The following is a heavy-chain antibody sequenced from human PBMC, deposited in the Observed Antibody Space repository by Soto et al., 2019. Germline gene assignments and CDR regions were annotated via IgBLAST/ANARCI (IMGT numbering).Heavy chain of an antibody. D-gene: IGHD3-22*01. Sequence: TLSLTCTVSGCSISSGGYYWSWIRQHPGKGLEWIGYIYYSGSTYYNPSLKSRVTISVDTSKNQFSLKLSSVTAADTAVYYCARNYYDSSGYYYPGATDAFHIWGQGRMVTVSS. J-gene: IGHJ3*02. V-gene: IGHV4-31*03. CDR2: IYYSGST. CDR1: GCSISSGGYY. CDR3: ARNYYDSSGYYYPGATDAFHI.